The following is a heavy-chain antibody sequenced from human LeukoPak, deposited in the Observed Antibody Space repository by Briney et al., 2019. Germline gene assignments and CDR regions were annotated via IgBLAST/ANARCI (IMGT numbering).Heavy chain of an antibody. J-gene: IGHJ4*02. CDR1: GGSISNYY. Sequence: SETLSLTCTVSGGSISNYYWSWIRQPPGKGLEWIGYIFYSGSTSYNPSLKSRVTISVDTSKNQLSLKLSSVTAADTAVYYCARDFDYWGQGTLVTVSS. CDR2: IFYSGST. V-gene: IGHV4-59*01. CDR3: ARDFDY.